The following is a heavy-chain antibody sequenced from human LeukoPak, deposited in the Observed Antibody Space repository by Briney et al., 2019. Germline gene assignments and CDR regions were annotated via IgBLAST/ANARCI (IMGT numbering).Heavy chain of an antibody. CDR1: GFTFSSYW. CDR2: INSDGSST. V-gene: IGHV3-74*01. CDR3: ARVDYYYYGVDV. Sequence: GGSLRLSCAASGFTFSSYWMHWVRQAPGKGLVWVSRINSDGSSTSYADSVKGRFTISRDNAKNTLYLQMNSLRAEDTAVYYCARVDYYYYGVDVWGQGTTVTVSS. J-gene: IGHJ6*02.